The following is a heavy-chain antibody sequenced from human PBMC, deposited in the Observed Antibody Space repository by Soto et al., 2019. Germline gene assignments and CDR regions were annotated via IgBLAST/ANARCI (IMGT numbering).Heavy chain of an antibody. CDR2: INPSGGST. CDR3: ARDGNYGSGSYGYWFWDAFDI. CDR1: GYTFTSYY. Sequence: QVQLVQSAAEVKKPGASVKVSCKASGYTFTSYYMHWVRQAPGQGLEWMGIINPSGGSTSYAQKFQGRVTMTRDTSTSTVYMELSSLRSEDTAVYYCARDGNYGSGSYGYWFWDAFDIWGQGTMVTVSS. D-gene: IGHD3-10*01. J-gene: IGHJ3*02. V-gene: IGHV1-46*01.